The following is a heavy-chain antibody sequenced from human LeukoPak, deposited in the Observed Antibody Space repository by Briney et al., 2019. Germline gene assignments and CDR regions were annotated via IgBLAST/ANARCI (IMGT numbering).Heavy chain of an antibody. Sequence: PGGSLRLSCAASGFTFSTYGTHWVRQAQGKGLEWVALTWYDGSNKNYADSVKGRFTISRDNSENTLYLQMNSLRAEDTAVYYCAKDGHDSGSTFFDYWGQGTLVTVSS. V-gene: IGHV3-33*06. CDR2: TWYDGSNK. CDR1: GFTFSTYG. J-gene: IGHJ4*02. D-gene: IGHD1-26*01. CDR3: AKDGHDSGSTFFDY.